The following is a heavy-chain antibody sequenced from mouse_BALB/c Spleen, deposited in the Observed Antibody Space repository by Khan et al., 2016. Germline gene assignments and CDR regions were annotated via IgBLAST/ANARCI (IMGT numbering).Heavy chain of an antibody. J-gene: IGHJ3*01. CDR3: ARGYDGLAY. CDR1: GFNIKDCY. Sequence: VQLQQSGAELVRPGALVKLSCKASGFNIKDCYIHWVKQRPEQGLEWIGWIDPENGNTIYGPKFQDKASITADTSSNTAYLQLSSLTSEDTAVYYCARGYDGLAYWGPGTLVTVSA. CDR2: IDPENGNT. D-gene: IGHD2-2*01. V-gene: IGHV14-1*02.